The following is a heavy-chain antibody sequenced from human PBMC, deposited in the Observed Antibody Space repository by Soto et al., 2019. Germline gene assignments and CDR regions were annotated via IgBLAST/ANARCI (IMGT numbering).Heavy chain of an antibody. CDR2: INPSGGST. D-gene: IGHD3-10*01. Sequence: GASVKVSCKASGYTCTSYYRHGVGQAPGQGGEGRGRINPSGGSTSYAQKFQGRVTMTRDPSTSTVYMELSSLRSEDTAVYYCARAYGSGSYGYGMDVWGQGTTVTVSS. J-gene: IGHJ6*02. V-gene: IGHV1-46*01. CDR1: GYTCTSYY. CDR3: ARAYGSGSYGYGMDV.